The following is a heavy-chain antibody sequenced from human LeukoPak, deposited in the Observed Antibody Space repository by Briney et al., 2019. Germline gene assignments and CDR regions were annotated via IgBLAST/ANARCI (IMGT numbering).Heavy chain of an antibody. Sequence: PGGSLRLSCAASGFTFSDYYMTWIRQAPGKGLEWVSYISSSGTAVYYPDPMKGRFTISRDNAKNSLYLQMNSLRAEDTAVYYCARATSDAFDIWGQGTMVTVSS. CDR2: ISSSGTAV. D-gene: IGHD6-6*01. V-gene: IGHV3-11*01. CDR3: ARATSDAFDI. CDR1: GFTFSDYY. J-gene: IGHJ3*02.